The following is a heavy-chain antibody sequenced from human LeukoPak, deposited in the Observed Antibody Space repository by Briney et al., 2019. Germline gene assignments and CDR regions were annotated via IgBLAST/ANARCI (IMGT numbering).Heavy chain of an antibody. CDR3: AREHDAEYYFDY. V-gene: IGHV3-53*01. J-gene: IGHJ4*02. CDR2: IYSGGST. CDR1: GFTVSSNY. Sequence: GGSLRLSCAPSGFTVSSNYMSWVRQAPGKGLEWVSVIYSGGSTYSADSVKGRFTISRDNSKNTLYLQMNSLRAEDTAVYYCAREHDAEYYFDYWGQGTLVTVSS.